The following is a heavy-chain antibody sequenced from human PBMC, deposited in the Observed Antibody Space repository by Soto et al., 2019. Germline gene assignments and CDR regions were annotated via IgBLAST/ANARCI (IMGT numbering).Heavy chain of an antibody. CDR2: MNPNSGNT. Sequence: QVQLVQSGPEVKKPGASVKVSCKASGYTFTSYDINWVRQATGQGLEWMGWMNPNSGNTGYAQKFQGRVTMARDTPITTAYMELSGLRYDDTAVTYCASTHGDLVVWGQGTTVTVSS. V-gene: IGHV1-8*01. D-gene: IGHD2-21*01. J-gene: IGHJ6*02. CDR3: ASTHGDLVV. CDR1: GYTFTSYD.